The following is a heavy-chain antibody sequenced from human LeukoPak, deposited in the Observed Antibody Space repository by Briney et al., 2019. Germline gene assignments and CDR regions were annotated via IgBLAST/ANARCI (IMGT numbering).Heavy chain of an antibody. CDR3: AKDHRVGFGELSN. Sequence: GRSLRLSCAASGFTFDDYAMHWVRQAPGKGLEWVSGITWNSGSIGYADSVKGRFTISRDNAKNSLYLQMNSLRPDDTAFYYCAKDHRVGFGELSNWGQGALVTVSS. D-gene: IGHD3-10*01. J-gene: IGHJ4*02. CDR1: GFTFDDYA. V-gene: IGHV3-9*01. CDR2: ITWNSGSI.